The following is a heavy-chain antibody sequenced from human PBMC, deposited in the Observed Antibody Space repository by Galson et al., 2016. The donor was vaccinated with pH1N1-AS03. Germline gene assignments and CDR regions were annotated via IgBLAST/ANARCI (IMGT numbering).Heavy chain of an antibody. Sequence: SLRLSCAASGFTFKTYSMTWVRQAPGKGLEWVSSITSGSNYIYFADSVEGRFTISRDNAKNSMYLHMNSLRPEDTAVYYCAKGKDFWSGYPDDPFDIWGQGTMVTVSS. CDR3: AKGKDFWSGYPDDPFDI. V-gene: IGHV3-21*04. J-gene: IGHJ3*02. CDR1: GFTFKTYS. CDR2: ITSGSNYI. D-gene: IGHD3-3*01.